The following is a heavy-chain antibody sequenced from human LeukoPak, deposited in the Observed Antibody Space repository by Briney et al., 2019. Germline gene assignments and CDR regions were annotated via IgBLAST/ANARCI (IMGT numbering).Heavy chain of an antibody. CDR3: VTYYFDSSGPKKNY. J-gene: IGHJ4*02. CDR1: GGSIISTYY. CDR2: INHSGST. D-gene: IGHD3-22*01. V-gene: IGHV4-34*01. Sequence: SGTLSLTCTVSGGSIISTYYWSWIRQPPGKGLEWIGEINHSGSTNYNPSLKSRVTISVDTSKKQFSLKLSSVTAADTAVYYCVTYYFDSSGPKKNYWGQGTLVTVSS.